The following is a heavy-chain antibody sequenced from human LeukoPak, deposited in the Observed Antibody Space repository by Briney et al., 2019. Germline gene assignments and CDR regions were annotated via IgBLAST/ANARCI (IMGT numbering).Heavy chain of an antibody. CDR2: ISSSSSYI. V-gene: IGHV3-21*01. D-gene: IGHD1-26*01. J-gene: IGHJ3*02. CDR3: ARDEWGDAFDI. CDR1: GFTFSSYS. Sequence: PGGSLRLSCAASGFTFSSYSMNGVRQAPGKGLEWVSSISSSSSYIHSADSVRGRFTISRDNAKNSLFLQMNSLRAEDTAVYYCARDEWGDAFDIWGQGTMVTVFS.